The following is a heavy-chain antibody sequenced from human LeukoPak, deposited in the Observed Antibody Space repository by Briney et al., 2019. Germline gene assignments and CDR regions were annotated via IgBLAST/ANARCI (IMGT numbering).Heavy chain of an antibody. Sequence: ASVKVSCKSSVYTFTSYYMHWVRQAPGQELEWMGIINLSGCSTSYAQKFQGRGTMTRDTSTSTVYMELSSLRSEDTAVYYCARERGNYDMLAGYDRSNWFDRWGQGTLVTVSS. J-gene: IGHJ5*02. D-gene: IGHD3-9*01. CDR2: INLSGCST. CDR3: ARERGNYDMLAGYDRSNWFDR. V-gene: IGHV1-46*01. CDR1: VYTFTSYY.